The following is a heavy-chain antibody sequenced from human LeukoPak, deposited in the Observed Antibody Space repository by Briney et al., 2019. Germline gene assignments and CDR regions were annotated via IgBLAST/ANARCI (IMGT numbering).Heavy chain of an antibody. V-gene: IGHV3-30*18. CDR3: AKGEVPAAMLSPFDY. CDR2: ISYDGSNK. J-gene: IGHJ4*02. CDR1: GFTFSSYG. D-gene: IGHD2-2*01. Sequence: GGSLRLSCAASGFTFSSYGMHWVRQAPGKGLEWVAGISYDGSNKYYADSVRGRFTISRDNSKNTLYLQMNSLRAEDTAVYYCAKGEVPAAMLSPFDYWGQGTLVTVSS.